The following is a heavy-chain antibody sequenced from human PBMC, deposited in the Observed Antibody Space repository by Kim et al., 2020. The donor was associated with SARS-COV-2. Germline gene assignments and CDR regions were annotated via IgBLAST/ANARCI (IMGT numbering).Heavy chain of an antibody. Sequence: EKYYEDSVKGRFTISRDNAENSLYLQMNRLRADDTALYYCVRGTAAPGTDYWGQGSLVTVSS. J-gene: IGHJ4*02. V-gene: IGHV3-7*03. D-gene: IGHD6-13*01. CDR2: EK. CDR3: VRGTAAPGTDY.